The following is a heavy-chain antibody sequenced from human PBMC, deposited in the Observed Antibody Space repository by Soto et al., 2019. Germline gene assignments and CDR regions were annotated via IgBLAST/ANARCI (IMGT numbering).Heavy chain of an antibody. D-gene: IGHD6-13*01. Sequence: GGSLRLSCATSGFIFSDYNMRWIRQAPGKGLEWVSYISSSGSVIYYADSVKGRFTVSRDNAKNSLYLQMNGLRAEDTAVYYCARDLIEAPGMSDYWGQGTLVTVSS. CDR3: ARDLIEAPGMSDY. CDR1: GFIFSDYN. CDR2: ISSSGSVI. J-gene: IGHJ4*01. V-gene: IGHV3-11*01.